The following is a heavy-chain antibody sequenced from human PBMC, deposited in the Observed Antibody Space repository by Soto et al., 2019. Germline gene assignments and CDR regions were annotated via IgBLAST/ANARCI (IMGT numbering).Heavy chain of an antibody. CDR3: ARKAYCGGDCYGFDY. J-gene: IGHJ4*02. V-gene: IGHV3-53*01. CDR2: IYSGGST. CDR1: GFTVSSNY. Sequence: EVQLVESGGGLIQPGGSLRLSCAASGFTVSSNYMSWVRQAPGKGLEWVSVIYSGGSTYYADSVKGRFTISRDNSKNTLYLQMNSLRAEDTAVYYCARKAYCGGDCYGFDYWGQGTLVTVSS. D-gene: IGHD2-21*02.